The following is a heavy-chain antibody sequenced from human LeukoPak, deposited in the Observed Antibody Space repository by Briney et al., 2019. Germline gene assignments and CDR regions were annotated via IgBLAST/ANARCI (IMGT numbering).Heavy chain of an antibody. CDR1: GYTFTSYG. Sequence: ASVRVSCKASGYTFTSYGISWVRQAPGQGLAWMGWISAYNGNTNYAQKLQGRVTMTTATSTSTAYMELRSLRSDDTAVYYCARVTHHGYLGGVYWGQGTLVTVSS. D-gene: IGHD5-18*01. CDR3: ARVTHHGYLGGVY. V-gene: IGHV1-18*01. J-gene: IGHJ4*02. CDR2: ISAYNGNT.